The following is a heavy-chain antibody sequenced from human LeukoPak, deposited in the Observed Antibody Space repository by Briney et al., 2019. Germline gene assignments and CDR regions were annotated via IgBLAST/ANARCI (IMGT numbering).Heavy chain of an antibody. Sequence: PGGSLRLSCAASRFTFSSYGMHWVRQAPGKGLEWVALISYDGSNKYYADSVKGRFTISGDNSKNTLYLQMNSLRAEDTALYYCAKDHGFYSSGWNPLFDYWGQGTLVTVSS. V-gene: IGHV3-30*18. CDR2: ISYDGSNK. CDR1: RFTFSSYG. D-gene: IGHD6-19*01. CDR3: AKDHGFYSSGWNPLFDY. J-gene: IGHJ4*02.